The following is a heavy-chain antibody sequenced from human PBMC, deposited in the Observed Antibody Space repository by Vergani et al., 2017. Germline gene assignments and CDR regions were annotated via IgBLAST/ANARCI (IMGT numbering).Heavy chain of an antibody. CDR3: ARSYYDSSGYYPFDY. CDR1: GGPFKNSA. Sequence: QVQLVQSGAEVKKPGSSVKVSCKASGGPFKNSAFSWVRQVPGQGLEWMGRIITFFGTTDYAQKFQGRFTIIADESTSTAYMELSSLRSEDTAVYYCARSYYDSSGYYPFDYWGQGTLVTVSS. D-gene: IGHD3-22*01. V-gene: IGHV1-69*13. CDR2: IITFFGTT. J-gene: IGHJ4*02.